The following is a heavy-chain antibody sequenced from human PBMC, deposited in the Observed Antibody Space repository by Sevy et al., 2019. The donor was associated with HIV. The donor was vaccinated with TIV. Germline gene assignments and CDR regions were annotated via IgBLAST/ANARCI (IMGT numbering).Heavy chain of an antibody. D-gene: IGHD1-26*01. CDR2: IKEDGSAK. CDR3: ARDSPGYGGYNY. J-gene: IGHJ4*02. CDR1: RFTFNTYW. V-gene: IGHV3-7*01. Sequence: GGSLRLSCAASRFTFNTYWMSWVRQTQGKGLEWVGNIKEDGSAKYYADSVKGRFTISRDNAKNSLYLQMNSLRVEDTAVYYCARDSPGYGGYNYWGQGTLVTVSS.